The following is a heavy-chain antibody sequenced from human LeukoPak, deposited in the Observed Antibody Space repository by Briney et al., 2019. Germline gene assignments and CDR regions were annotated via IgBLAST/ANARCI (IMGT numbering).Heavy chain of an antibody. V-gene: IGHV3-23*01. CDR3: ARQSVVRTTAAAGAFDN. Sequence: GGSLRLSCAASRFTFSSYAMTWVRQAPGKGLEWVSSISPSGDYIYYADSVKGRFTLSRDNSMNTLYLQMNSLGAEDTAIYYCARQSVVRTTAAAGAFDNWGQGTMVTVSS. D-gene: IGHD2-2*01. CDR1: RFTFSSYA. CDR2: ISPSGDYI. J-gene: IGHJ3*02.